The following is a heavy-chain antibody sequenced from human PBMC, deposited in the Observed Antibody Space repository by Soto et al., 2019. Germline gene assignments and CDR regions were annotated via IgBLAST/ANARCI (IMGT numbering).Heavy chain of an antibody. CDR3: GKDYSSTYYGMDA. V-gene: IGHV4-34*01. D-gene: IGHD6-13*01. CDR1: GGSFSGYY. CDR2: INHSGST. J-gene: IGHJ6*02. Sequence: KTSETLSLTCAVYGGSFSGYYWSWIRQPPGKGLEWIGEINHSGSTNYNPSLKSRVTISVDTSKNQFSLKLSSVTAADTAVYYCGKDYSSTYYGMDAWGQGTTVTVSS.